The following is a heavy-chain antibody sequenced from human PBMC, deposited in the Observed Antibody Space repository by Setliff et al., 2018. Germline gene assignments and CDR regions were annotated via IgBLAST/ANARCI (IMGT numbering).Heavy chain of an antibody. CDR1: GDSMNSGVYY. D-gene: IGHD1-1*01. V-gene: IGHV4-39*01. J-gene: IGHJ4*02. CDR3: ARTGTYRYFDY. CDR2: IYSGGTT. Sequence: SETLSLTCKVSGDSMNSGVYYWAWIRQPPGKGLEWIGRIYSGGTTNYNSSLKSRVTISVDTSKSQFSLRLNSVTAADTAVYYCARTGTYRYFDYWGRGTLVTVSS.